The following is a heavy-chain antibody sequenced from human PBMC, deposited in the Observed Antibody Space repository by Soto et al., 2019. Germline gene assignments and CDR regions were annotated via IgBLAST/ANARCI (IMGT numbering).Heavy chain of an antibody. J-gene: IGHJ3*02. CDR2: TYYRSKWYN. CDR3: ARVTYGLWFGEFLDFDAFDI. Sequence: SQTLSLTCAISGDSVSSNSAAWNWIRQSPSRGLEWLGRTYYRSKWYNDYAVSVKSRITINPGTSKNQFSLQLNSVTPEDTAVYYCARVTYGLWFGEFLDFDAFDIWGQGTMVTVSS. D-gene: IGHD3-10*01. V-gene: IGHV6-1*01. CDR1: GDSVSSNSAA.